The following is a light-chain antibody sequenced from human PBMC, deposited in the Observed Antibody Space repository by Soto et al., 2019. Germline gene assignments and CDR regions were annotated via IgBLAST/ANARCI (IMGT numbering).Light chain of an antibody. V-gene: IGLV2-14*01. J-gene: IGLJ1*01. CDR2: DVS. CDR1: SSDVGGYNY. Sequence: QSVLTQAASVSRSPGQSITITSTGTSSDVGGYNYVSWYQQHPGKAPKLMIYDVSNRPSGVSNRFSGSKSGNTASLTISGLQAEDEADYYCSSYTSSSTYVFGTGTKVTVL. CDR3: SSYTSSSTYV.